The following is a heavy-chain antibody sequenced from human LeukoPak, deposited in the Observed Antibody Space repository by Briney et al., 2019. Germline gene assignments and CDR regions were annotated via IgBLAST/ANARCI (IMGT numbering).Heavy chain of an antibody. D-gene: IGHD6-19*01. J-gene: IGHJ4*02. CDR1: GFTFSSYA. CDR2: ISSNGGST. CDR3: ARGQWLADY. Sequence: GGSLRLSCAASGFTFSSYAMHWVRQAPGKGLEYVSAISSNGGSTYYANSVKGRFTISRDNSENTLYLQMGSLRAEDMAVYYCARGQWLADYWGQGTPVTVSS. V-gene: IGHV3-64*01.